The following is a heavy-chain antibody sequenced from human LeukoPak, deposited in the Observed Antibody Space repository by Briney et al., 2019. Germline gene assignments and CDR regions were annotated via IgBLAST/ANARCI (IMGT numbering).Heavy chain of an antibody. D-gene: IGHD3-10*01. CDR1: GFTFSSYG. CDR3: AKDLFYYGSGSDLGDY. J-gene: IGHJ4*02. V-gene: IGHV3-30*02. CDR2: IQYDGSNK. Sequence: AGGSLRLSCAASGFTFSSYGMHWVRQAPGEGLEWVTFIQYDGSNKYYADSVKGRFTISRDNSENTLHLQMNSLRAEDTAVYYCAKDLFYYGSGSDLGDYWGQGTLVTVSS.